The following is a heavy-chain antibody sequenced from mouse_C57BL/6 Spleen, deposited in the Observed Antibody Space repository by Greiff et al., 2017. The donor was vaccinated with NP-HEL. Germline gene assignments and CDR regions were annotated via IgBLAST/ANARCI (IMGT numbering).Heavy chain of an antibody. CDR1: GFTFSDYG. V-gene: IGHV5-17*01. Sequence: EVQLVESGGGLVKPGGSLKLSCAASGFTFSDYGMHWVRQAPEKGLEWVAYISSGSSTIYYADTVKGRFTISRDNAKNTLFLQMTSLRSEDTAMYYCARSCTVVARGYAMDYWGQGTSVTVSS. D-gene: IGHD1-1*01. CDR2: ISSGSSTI. CDR3: ARSCTVVARGYAMDY. J-gene: IGHJ4*01.